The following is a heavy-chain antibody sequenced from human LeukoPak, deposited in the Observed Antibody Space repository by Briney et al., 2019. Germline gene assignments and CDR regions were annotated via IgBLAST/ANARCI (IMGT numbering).Heavy chain of an antibody. Sequence: GGSLRLSCAASGFTFSSYAMSWVRQPPGKGLEWVSAISGSGGSTYYADSVKGRFTISRDNSKNTLYLQMNSLRAEDTAVYYCAKWRIVATTGYYFDYWGQGTLVTVSS. D-gene: IGHD5-12*01. CDR2: ISGSGGST. V-gene: IGHV3-23*01. CDR3: AKWRIVATTGYYFDY. CDR1: GFTFSSYA. J-gene: IGHJ4*02.